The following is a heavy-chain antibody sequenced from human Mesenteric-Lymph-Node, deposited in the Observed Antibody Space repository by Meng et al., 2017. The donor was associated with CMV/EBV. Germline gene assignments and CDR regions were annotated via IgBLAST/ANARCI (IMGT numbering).Heavy chain of an antibody. J-gene: IGHJ4*02. CDR2: ISSSGSTI. CDR3: ARDGKWELPNDY. D-gene: IGHD1-26*01. V-gene: IGHV3-11*04. Sequence: GESLKISCAASGFIFSDYAMSWVRQAPGKGLEWVSYISSSGSTIYYADSVKGRFTISRDNAKNSLYLQMNSLRAEDTAVYYCARDGKWELPNDYWGQGTLVTVSS. CDR1: GFIFSDYA.